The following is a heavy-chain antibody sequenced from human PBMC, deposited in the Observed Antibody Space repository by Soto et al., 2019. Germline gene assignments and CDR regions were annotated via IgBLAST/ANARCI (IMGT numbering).Heavy chain of an antibody. CDR3: ARVSCSGGSCYQFYYYYYGMDV. D-gene: IGHD2-15*01. CDR1: GFTFSSYW. J-gene: IGHJ6*02. CDR2: IKQDGSEK. V-gene: IGHV3-7*01. Sequence: PGGSLRLSCVASGFTFSSYWMSWVCQAPGKGLEWVANIKQDGSEKYYVDSVQGRFTISRDNAKNSLYLQMNSLRAEDTAMYYCARVSCSGGSCYQFYYYYYGMDVWGQGTTVTVSS.